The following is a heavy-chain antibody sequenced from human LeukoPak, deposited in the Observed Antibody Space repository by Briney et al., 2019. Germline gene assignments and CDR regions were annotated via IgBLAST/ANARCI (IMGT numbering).Heavy chain of an antibody. CDR1: GGSISSYY. D-gene: IGHD6-19*01. Sequence: PSETLSLTCTVSGGSISSYYWSWIRQPPGKGLEWIGYIYYSGSTNYNPSLKSRVTISVDTSKNQFSLKVSSVTAADTAVYYCARESAVAGTAFAFDYWGQGTLVTVSS. CDR3: ARESAVAGTAFAFDY. V-gene: IGHV4-59*01. J-gene: IGHJ4*02. CDR2: IYYSGST.